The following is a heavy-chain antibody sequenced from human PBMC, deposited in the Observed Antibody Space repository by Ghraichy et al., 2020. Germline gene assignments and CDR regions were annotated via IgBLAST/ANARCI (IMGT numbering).Heavy chain of an antibody. Sequence: ASVKVSCKASGYTFTGYYMHWVRQAPGQGLEWMGWINPNSGGTNYAQKFQGRVTMTRETSISTAYMELSRLRSDDTAVYYCAGNLLHPIYYYYGMDVWGQGTTVTVSS. J-gene: IGHJ6*02. CDR1: GYTFTGYY. V-gene: IGHV1-2*02. CDR3: AGNLLHPIYYYYGMDV. D-gene: IGHD1-14*01. CDR2: INPNSGGT.